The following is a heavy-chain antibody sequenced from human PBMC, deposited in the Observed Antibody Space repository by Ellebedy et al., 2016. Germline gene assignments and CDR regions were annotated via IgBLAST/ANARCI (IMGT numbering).Heavy chain of an antibody. Sequence: GGSLRLXXGASGFTFVDYAMSWVRQAPGKGLEWVSAISGDGVSTYYADFLEGRFTISRDNSKNTVSLQMNSLRAEDAAIYYCAREDCVTTNCYGRPSGDFDFWGQGALVTVSS. CDR1: GFTFVDYA. V-gene: IGHV3-23*01. CDR2: ISGDGVST. J-gene: IGHJ4*02. D-gene: IGHD2-2*01. CDR3: AREDCVTTNCYGRPSGDFDF.